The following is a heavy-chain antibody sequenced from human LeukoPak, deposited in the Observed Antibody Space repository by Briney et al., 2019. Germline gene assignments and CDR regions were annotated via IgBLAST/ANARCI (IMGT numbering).Heavy chain of an antibody. CDR1: GDSVSSNALY. D-gene: IGHD1-7*01. CDR3: ASTGTNVRYYFDS. Sequence: SETLSLTCTVSGDSVSSNALYWGWIRQPPGKGLEWIGTIYYSGTTYYNPSLRSRVTISVDTSKNQFSLTVYSVTAADTAVYYCASTGTNVRYYFDSWGQGTLVTVSS. J-gene: IGHJ4*02. V-gene: IGHV4-39*07. CDR2: IYYSGTT.